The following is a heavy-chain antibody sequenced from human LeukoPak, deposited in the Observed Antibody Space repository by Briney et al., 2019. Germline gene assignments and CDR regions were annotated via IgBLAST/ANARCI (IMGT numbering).Heavy chain of an antibody. CDR2: INSDGSST. Sequence: GGSLRLYCAASGFTFSNSWMHWVRQAPGKGLVWVSRINSDGSSTNYADSVKGRFTISRDNAKNTLYLQMNSLRAEDTAVYYCARLDYPGYDYWGRGTLVTVSS. CDR1: GFTFSNSW. V-gene: IGHV3-74*01. D-gene: IGHD4-11*01. CDR3: ARLDYPGYDY. J-gene: IGHJ4*02.